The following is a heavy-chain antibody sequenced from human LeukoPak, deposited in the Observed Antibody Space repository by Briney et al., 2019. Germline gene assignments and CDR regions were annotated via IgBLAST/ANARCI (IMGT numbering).Heavy chain of an antibody. V-gene: IGHV4-34*01. D-gene: IGHD1-26*01. CDR1: GGSFSGYY. CDR2: INHSGST. Sequence: SETLSLTCAVYGGSFSGYYWSWIRQPPGKGLEWIGEINHSGSTNYNPSLKSRVTISVDTSKNQFSLKLRSVTAADTAVYYCARHYFGSYSRFDPWGQGTLVTVSS. CDR3: ARHYFGSYSRFDP. J-gene: IGHJ5*02.